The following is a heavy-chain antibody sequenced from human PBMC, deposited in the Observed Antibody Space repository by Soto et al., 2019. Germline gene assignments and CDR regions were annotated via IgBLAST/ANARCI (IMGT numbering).Heavy chain of an antibody. Sequence: GASVKVSCKASGYTFTSYGISWVRQAPGQGLEWMGWISAYNGNTNYAQKLQGRVTMTTDTSTSTAYMELRSLRSDDTAVYYCARELPDTGMGYYHYVMDVWGRGSTVTVSS. D-gene: IGHD5-18*01. CDR1: GYTFTSYG. CDR2: ISAYNGNT. J-gene: IGHJ6*02. V-gene: IGHV1-18*01. CDR3: ARELPDTGMGYYHYVMDV.